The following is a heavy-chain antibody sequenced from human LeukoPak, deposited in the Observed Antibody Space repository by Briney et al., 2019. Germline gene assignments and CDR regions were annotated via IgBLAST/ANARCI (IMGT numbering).Heavy chain of an antibody. Sequence: SWIRQPPGKGLEWVGRIKSKTDDGTTDYAAPVKGRFTISRDDSKNTLYLQMNSLKTEDTAVYYCTTVATRYYYYYGMDVWGQGTTVTVSS. V-gene: IGHV3-15*01. D-gene: IGHD5-12*01. CDR3: TTVATRYYYYYGMDV. J-gene: IGHJ6*02. CDR2: IKSKTDDGTT.